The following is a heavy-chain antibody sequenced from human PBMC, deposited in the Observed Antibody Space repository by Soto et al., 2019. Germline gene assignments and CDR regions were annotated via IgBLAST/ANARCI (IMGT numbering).Heavy chain of an antibody. D-gene: IGHD3-10*01. V-gene: IGHV3-9*01. J-gene: IGHJ6*02. CDR1: GFTFDDYA. CDR2: INWNSGSI. CDR3: AKDRGSGSYAANYYYYGMDV. Sequence: EEQLVGSGGGLVQPGRSLRLSCAASGFTFDDYAMHWVRQAPGKGLEWVSGINWNSGSIGYADSVKGRFTISRDNAKTSLYLQMNSLRAEDTALYYCAKDRGSGSYAANYYYYGMDVWGQGTTVTVSS.